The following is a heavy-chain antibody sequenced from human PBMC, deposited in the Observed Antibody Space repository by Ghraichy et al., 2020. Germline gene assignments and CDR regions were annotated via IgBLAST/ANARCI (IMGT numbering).Heavy chain of an antibody. V-gene: IGHV3-74*01. CDR3: ARDAPSSGSWYTFPDY. D-gene: IGHD6-13*01. J-gene: IGHJ4*02. CDR2: INSDGSST. Sequence: GGSLRLSCAASGFTFSSYCMHWVRQAPGKGLVWVSRINSDGSSTSYADSVKGRFTISRDNAKNTLYLQMNSLRAEDTAVYYCARDAPSSGSWYTFPDYWGQGGLVTVSS. CDR1: GFTFSSYC.